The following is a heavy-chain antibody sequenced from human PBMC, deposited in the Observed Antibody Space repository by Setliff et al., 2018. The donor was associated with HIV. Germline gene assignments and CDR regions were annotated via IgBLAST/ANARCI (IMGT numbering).Heavy chain of an antibody. Sequence: PSETLSLTCAVSGDSMSGYYWSWIRQSPGKKLEWIGYIHTSGSTNYNPSLKSRVTISLDTSNDRFSLRLSSVTAADTAVYYCARAPTGELDYWGQGTPVTVS. CDR2: IHTSGST. J-gene: IGHJ4*02. CDR1: GDSMSGYY. D-gene: IGHD7-27*01. V-gene: IGHV4-4*08. CDR3: ARAPTGELDY.